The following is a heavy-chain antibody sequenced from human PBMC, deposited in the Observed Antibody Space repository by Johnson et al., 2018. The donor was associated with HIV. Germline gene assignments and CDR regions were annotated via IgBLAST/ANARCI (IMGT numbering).Heavy chain of an antibody. CDR2: ISYDGINK. V-gene: IGHV3-30*04. D-gene: IGHD6-6*01. CDR1: GFTFSSYA. J-gene: IGHJ3*02. Sequence: QVQLVESGGGVVQPGRSLRLSCAASGFTFSSYAMHWVRQAPGKGLEWVAVISYDGINKYYADSVKGRFTISRDNSKNTLYLQMNSLRAEDTAVYYCAKESSSSSRRNAFDIWGQGTMVIVS. CDR3: AKESSSSSRRNAFDI.